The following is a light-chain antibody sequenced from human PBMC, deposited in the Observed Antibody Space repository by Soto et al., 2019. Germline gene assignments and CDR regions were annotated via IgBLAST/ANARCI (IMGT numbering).Light chain of an antibody. V-gene: IGLV2-14*03. CDR3: CSQTATTSYD. CDR2: DVN. Sequence: QSALTQPASVSGSPGQLISISCTGTGNEVGGYTYVSWYQQHPDKVPKLVIFDVNRRPSGVSDRFSGSKSVNATSLTITRLQAEVEADYYCCSQTATTSYDLGTWSKDTVL. CDR1: GNEVGGYTY. J-gene: IGLJ1*01.